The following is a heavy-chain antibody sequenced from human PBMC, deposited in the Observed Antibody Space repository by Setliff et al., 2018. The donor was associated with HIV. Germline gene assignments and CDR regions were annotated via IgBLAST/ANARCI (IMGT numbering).Heavy chain of an antibody. D-gene: IGHD5-18*01. CDR2: IYYGGST. CDR3: ARIGYNYAYFFDY. V-gene: IGHV4-39*01. CDR1: GASISNSNSY. Sequence: SETLSLTCTVYGASISNSNSYWGWIRQPPGKRLEWLGSIYYGGSTSYNPSLSSRLTISVDTSKNQVSLRLSSVTAADTAVYYCARIGYNYAYFFDYWGQGALVTVSS. J-gene: IGHJ4*02.